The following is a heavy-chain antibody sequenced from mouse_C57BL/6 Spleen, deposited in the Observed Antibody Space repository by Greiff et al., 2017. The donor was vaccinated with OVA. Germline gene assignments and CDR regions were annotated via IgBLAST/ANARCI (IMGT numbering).Heavy chain of an antibody. V-gene: IGHV1-69*01. J-gene: IGHJ3*01. D-gene: IGHD2-5*01. Sequence: QVQLQQPGAELVMPGASVKLSCKASGYTFTSYWMHWVKQRPGQGLEWIGEIDPSDSYTNYNQKFKGKATLTVDQSSSTAYMQLNSLTSEDSAVYYCSYYSNYDAYWGQGTLVTVSA. CDR2: IDPSDSYT. CDR3: SYYSNYDAY. CDR1: GYTFTSYW.